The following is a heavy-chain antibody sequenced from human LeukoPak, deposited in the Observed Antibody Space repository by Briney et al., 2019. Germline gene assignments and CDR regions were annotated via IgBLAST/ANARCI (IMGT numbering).Heavy chain of an antibody. Sequence: GGSLRLSCAASGFTFSSYGMHWVRQAPGKGLEWVAFIRYDGSNKYYADSVKGRFTISRDNSKNTLYLQMNSLRAEDTAVYYCAKARQSVCSELSLYDWSQGTLVTVSS. J-gene: IGHJ4*02. CDR1: GFTFSSYG. V-gene: IGHV3-30*02. CDR2: IRYDGSNK. D-gene: IGHD3-16*02. CDR3: AKARQSVCSELSLYD.